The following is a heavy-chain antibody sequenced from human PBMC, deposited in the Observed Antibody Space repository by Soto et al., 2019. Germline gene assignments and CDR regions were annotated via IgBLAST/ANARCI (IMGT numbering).Heavy chain of an antibody. Sequence: QLQLQESGPGLVKPSETLSLTCTVSGGSISSSSYYWGWIRQPPGKGLEWIGSIYYSGSTYYNPSLKSRVTISVDTSKNQFSLKLSSVTAADTAVYYCARHGGRAAKTFHYYYYMDVWGKGTTVTVSS. J-gene: IGHJ6*03. D-gene: IGHD2-15*01. CDR3: ARHGGRAAKTFHYYYYMDV. CDR1: GGSISSSSYY. V-gene: IGHV4-39*01. CDR2: IYYSGST.